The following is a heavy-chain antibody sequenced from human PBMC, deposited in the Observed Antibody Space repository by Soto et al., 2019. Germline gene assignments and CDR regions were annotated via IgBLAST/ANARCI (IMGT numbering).Heavy chain of an antibody. CDR2: IYYSGST. CDR3: ARERPDGSRLDP. CDR1: GGSISSGDYY. D-gene: IGHD6-13*01. V-gene: IGHV4-30-4*01. J-gene: IGHJ5*02. Sequence: QVQLQESGPGLVKPSQTLSLTCTVSGGSISSGDYYWSWIRQPPGKGLEWIGYIYYSGSTYYNPSLKSRVTLSVDTSKDHFSLRLSSVTAADTAVYYCARERPDGSRLDPWGQGTLVTVSS.